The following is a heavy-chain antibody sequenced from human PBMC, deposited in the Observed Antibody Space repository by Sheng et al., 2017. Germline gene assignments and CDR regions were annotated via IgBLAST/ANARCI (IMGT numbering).Heavy chain of an antibody. D-gene: IGHD1-1*01. CDR1: GGTFSSYA. Sequence: QVQLVQSGAEVKKPGSSVKVSCKASGGTFSSYAISWVRQAPGQGLEWMGGIIPILGIANYAQKFQGRVTITADKSTSTAYMELSSLRSEDTAVYYCARDENWNQGWFDPWGQGTLVTVSS. CDR3: ARDENWNQGWFDP. J-gene: IGHJ5*02. CDR2: IIPILGIA. V-gene: IGHV1-69*04.